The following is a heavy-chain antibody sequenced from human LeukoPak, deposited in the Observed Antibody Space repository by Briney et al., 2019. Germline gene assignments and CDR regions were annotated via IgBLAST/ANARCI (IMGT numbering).Heavy chain of an antibody. CDR1: GGSFSGYY. Sequence: KPSETLSLTCAVYGGSFSGYYWSWIGQPPGKGLEWIGEINHSGSTNYNPSLRSRVTVSVHTSKNQLSLKLSSVTAADTAVYYCARAPLAYFDSSRYSFDYWGQGTLVTVSS. V-gene: IGHV4-34*01. CDR2: INHSGST. D-gene: IGHD3-22*01. J-gene: IGHJ4*02. CDR3: ARAPLAYFDSSRYSFDY.